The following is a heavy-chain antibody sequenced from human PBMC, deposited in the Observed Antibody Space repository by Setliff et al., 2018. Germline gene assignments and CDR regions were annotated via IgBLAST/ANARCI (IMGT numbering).Heavy chain of an antibody. CDR2: INTNTGNP. J-gene: IGHJ6*03. CDR3: ARATRFGTIKYRGDYYMDV. Sequence: GASVKVSCKASGYMFTTYAMSWIRQVPGQGFEWMGWINTNTGNPIYVQGFTGRFVFSLDTSVSTAYLHISGLKAEDTAVYYCARATRFGTIKYRGDYYMDVWGKGTTVTVSS. D-gene: IGHD3-10*01. V-gene: IGHV7-4-1*02. CDR1: GYMFTTYA.